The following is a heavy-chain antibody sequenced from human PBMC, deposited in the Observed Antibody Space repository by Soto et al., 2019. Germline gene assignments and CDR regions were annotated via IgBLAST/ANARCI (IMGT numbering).Heavy chain of an antibody. Sequence: ASVKVSCKASGYTFTTYGISWVRQAPGQGLEWMGWINAYSGTTNFAQNLQGRLTMTTDMSTSTAYMELRGLTSDDSAVYYCEREKEYGDSEFDRWGQGSLV. CDR2: INAYSGTT. CDR1: GYTFTTYG. D-gene: IGHD4-17*01. J-gene: IGHJ4*02. CDR3: EREKEYGDSEFDR. V-gene: IGHV1-18*04.